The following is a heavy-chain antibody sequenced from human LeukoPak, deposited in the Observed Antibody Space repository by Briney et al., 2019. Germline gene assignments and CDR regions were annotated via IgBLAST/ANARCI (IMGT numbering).Heavy chain of an antibody. V-gene: IGHV3-7*01. D-gene: IGHD3-3*01. CDR3: ARGLYYDFWSGYYSGNDY. J-gene: IGHJ4*02. CDR1: GFTFSSYW. CDR2: IKQDGSEK. Sequence: GGSLRLSWAASGFTFSSYWMSWVRQAPGKGLGWVANIKQDGSEKYYVDSVKGRFTISRDNAKNSLYLQMNSLRAEDTAVYYCARGLYYDFWSGYYSGNDYWGQGTLVTVSS.